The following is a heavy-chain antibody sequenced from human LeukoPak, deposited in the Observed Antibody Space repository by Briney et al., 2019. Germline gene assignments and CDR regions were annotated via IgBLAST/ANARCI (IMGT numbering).Heavy chain of an antibody. D-gene: IGHD6-13*01. CDR2: ISSSGSTI. CDR3: ARSNHIAALDV. V-gene: IGHV3-48*03. J-gene: IGHJ6*02. CDR1: GCTFSSYE. Sequence: GGSLRLSCAASGCTFSSYEMNWVRQAPGKGLEWVSYISSSGSTIYYADSVKGRFTISRDNAKNSLYLQMNSLRAEDTAVYYCARSNHIAALDVWGQGTTVTVSS.